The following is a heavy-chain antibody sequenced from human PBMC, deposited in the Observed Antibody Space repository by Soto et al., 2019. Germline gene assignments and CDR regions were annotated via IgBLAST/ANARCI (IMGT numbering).Heavy chain of an antibody. CDR2: ISGSGGST. Sequence: QSGGSLRLSCAASGFTFSSYAMSWVRQAPGKGLEWVSAISGSGGSTYYADSVKGRFTISRDNSKNTLYLQMNSLRAEDTAVYYCAKTRTKSSYKHDYGDYEDYWGQGTLVTVSS. CDR3: AKTRTKSSYKHDYGDYEDY. D-gene: IGHD4-17*01. V-gene: IGHV3-23*01. CDR1: GFTFSSYA. J-gene: IGHJ4*02.